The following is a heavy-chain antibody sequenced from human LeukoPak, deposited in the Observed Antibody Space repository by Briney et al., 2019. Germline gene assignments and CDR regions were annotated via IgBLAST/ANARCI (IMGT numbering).Heavy chain of an antibody. CDR3: AKDLGIAAAGTTWFDP. D-gene: IGHD6-13*01. J-gene: IGHJ5*02. Sequence: GGSLRLSCAASGFTFSSYAMSWVRQAPGKGLEWVSAISGSGGSTYYADSVKGRFTISRDNSKNTLYLQMNSLRAEDTAVYYCAKDLGIAAAGTTWFDPWGQGTLVTVSS. CDR2: ISGSGGST. V-gene: IGHV3-23*01. CDR1: GFTFSSYA.